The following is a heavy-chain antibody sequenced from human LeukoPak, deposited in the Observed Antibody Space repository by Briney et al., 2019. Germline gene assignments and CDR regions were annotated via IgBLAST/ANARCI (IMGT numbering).Heavy chain of an antibody. J-gene: IGHJ4*02. V-gene: IGHV4-34*01. CDR3: ARAPPRYCSGGSCYSAGGFDY. CDR1: GGSFSGYY. CDR2: INHSGST. Sequence: PSETLSLTCAVYGGSFSGYYWSWIRQPPGKGLEWIGEINHSGSTNYNPSLKSRVTIPVDTSKNQFSLKLSSVTAADTAVYYCARAPPRYCSGGSCYSAGGFDYWGQGTLVTVSS. D-gene: IGHD2-15*01.